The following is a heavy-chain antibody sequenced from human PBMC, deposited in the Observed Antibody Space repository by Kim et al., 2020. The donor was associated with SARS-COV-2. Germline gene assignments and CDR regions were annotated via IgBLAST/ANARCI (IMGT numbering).Heavy chain of an antibody. CDR3: AKTSGSYL. V-gene: IGHV3-23*01. Sequence: GGSLRLSCVASGFTFSNSGMSWVRQAPGKGLEWVSSISASGGSTYYAESVKARFTISRDTSKNTVYLHVNSLRAEDTAVYYCAKTSGSYLWGQRTLVTVSS. D-gene: IGHD1-26*01. CDR1: GFTFSNSG. J-gene: IGHJ4*02. CDR2: ISASGGST.